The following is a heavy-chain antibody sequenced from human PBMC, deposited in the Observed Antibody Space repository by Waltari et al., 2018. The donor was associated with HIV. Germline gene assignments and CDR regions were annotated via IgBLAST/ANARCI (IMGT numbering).Heavy chain of an antibody. J-gene: IGHJ4*02. V-gene: IGHV4-4*02. CDR1: GASISSRKW. Sequence: QAQLQESGPGLVKPSETLSLSCTVSGASISSRKWWSWVRQSPGKGLEWIGEIYHTGNTNFNPSLKSRVTLSIDKAKKTISFNLSSVTATDTATYFCARVRDSGDYGHFDSWGRGTLVIVS. D-gene: IGHD4-17*01. CDR3: ARVRDSGDYGHFDS. CDR2: IYHTGNT.